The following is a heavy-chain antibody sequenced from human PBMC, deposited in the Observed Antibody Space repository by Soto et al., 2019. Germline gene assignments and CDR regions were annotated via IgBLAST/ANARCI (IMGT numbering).Heavy chain of an antibody. CDR2: ISGSGFTP. CDR3: VNSDSTSAP. J-gene: IGHJ5*02. D-gene: IGHD6-13*01. Sequence: GGSLRLSCAASGFTFSDYAMTWVRQARGKGLDWVASISGSGFTPYYAASVKGRFTISRDNSKNMVYLQMNSLRVEDTAIYYCVNSDSTSAPWGQGSLVTVSS. CDR1: GFTFSDYA. V-gene: IGHV3-23*01.